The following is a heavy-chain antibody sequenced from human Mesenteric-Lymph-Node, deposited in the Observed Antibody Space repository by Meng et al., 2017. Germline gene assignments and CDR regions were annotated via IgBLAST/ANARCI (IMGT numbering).Heavy chain of an antibody. CDR1: GGSITSHY. D-gene: IGHD2-21*02. CDR3: ARSYCGGDCSTFDY. J-gene: IGHJ4*02. Sequence: SETLSLTCSVSGGSITSHYWSWIRQPPGKELEWIGSVYYSGSTNYNPSLQSRLTISVDASRTHFSLKLTSVTTADTAVYYCARSYCGGDCSTFDYWGQGTLVTVSS. CDR2: VYYSGST. V-gene: IGHV4-59*11.